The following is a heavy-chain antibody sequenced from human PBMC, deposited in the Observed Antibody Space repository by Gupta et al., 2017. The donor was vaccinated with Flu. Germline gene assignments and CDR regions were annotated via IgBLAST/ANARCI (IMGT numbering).Heavy chain of an antibody. Sequence: QVQLVESGGGVVQPGRSLRLSCAASGFTFSSYGMHWVRQAPGKGLEWVAVISYDGSNKYDADSVKGRFTISRDKSKNTLYLQMNSLRAEDTAVYYCATQTATDQFDYWGQGNLVTLSS. CDR3: ATQTATDQFDY. CDR2: ISYDGSNK. V-gene: IGHV3-30*03. J-gene: IGHJ4*02. D-gene: IGHD2-2*01. CDR1: GFTFSSYG.